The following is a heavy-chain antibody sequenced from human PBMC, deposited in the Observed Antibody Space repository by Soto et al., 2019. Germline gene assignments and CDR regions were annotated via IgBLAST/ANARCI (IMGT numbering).Heavy chain of an antibody. J-gene: IGHJ4*02. CDR1: GFTFSSYT. D-gene: IGHD5-12*01. Sequence: GGSLRLSCSASGFTFSSYTMHWVRQAPGKGLDYVSGIRGNGDSPFYADSVKGRFTISRDNSKNALYLLMSSLSADDTAVYYCVKSRGGNNFDFFDWGQGALVTVSS. V-gene: IGHV3-64D*06. CDR2: IRGNGDSP. CDR3: VKSRGGNNFDFFD.